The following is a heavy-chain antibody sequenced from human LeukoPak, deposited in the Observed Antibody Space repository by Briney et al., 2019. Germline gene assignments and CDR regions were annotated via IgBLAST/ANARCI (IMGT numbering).Heavy chain of an antibody. D-gene: IGHD2-8*02. V-gene: IGHV1-46*01. CDR2: INPSGGTT. CDR1: GYTFTSNY. J-gene: IGHJ4*02. Sequence: GASVKVSCKASGYTFTSNYLHWVRQAPGQGLEWMGIINPSGGTTSYAQKFQGRVTMTTDTSTSTLYMELRSLRSDDTAVFYCARAFTGGTSDFWGQGTLVTVSS. CDR3: ARAFTGGTSDF.